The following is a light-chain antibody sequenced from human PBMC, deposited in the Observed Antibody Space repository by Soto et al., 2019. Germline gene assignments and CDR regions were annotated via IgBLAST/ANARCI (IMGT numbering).Light chain of an antibody. CDR2: YDN. J-gene: IGLJ1*01. Sequence: QSALTQPPSASGTPGQRVTISCSGSNSNIGSNTVNWYQQLPGTAPKLLIYYDNLRPSGVPDRISGSKSGTSASLAISGLQSGDEADYYCAAWDDSLNGRVFGTGTKDTVL. CDR3: AAWDDSLNGRV. CDR1: NSNIGSNT. V-gene: IGLV1-44*01.